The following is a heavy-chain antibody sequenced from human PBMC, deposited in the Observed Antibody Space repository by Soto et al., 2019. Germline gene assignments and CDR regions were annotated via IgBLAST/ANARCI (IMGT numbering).Heavy chain of an antibody. CDR1: GYSFTNND. D-gene: IGHD3-16*01. CDR3: ARMATFGSLNWFDP. CDR2: MNPGSGDT. J-gene: IGHJ5*02. V-gene: IGHV1-8*01. Sequence: ASVKVSCKASGYSFTNNDVSWVRQATGQGLEGMGWMNPGSGDTGYAQKFQGRVTMTRDISIATAYLELSSLRSDDTAIYYCARMATFGSLNWFDPWGQGTLVTVSS.